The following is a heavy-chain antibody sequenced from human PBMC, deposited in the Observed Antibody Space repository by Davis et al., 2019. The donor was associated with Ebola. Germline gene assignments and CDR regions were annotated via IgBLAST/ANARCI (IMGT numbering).Heavy chain of an antibody. CDR3: ARDSTYEYAFDM. J-gene: IGHJ3*02. CDR1: GGSISSYY. CDR2: IYYSGST. D-gene: IGHD5/OR15-5a*01. Sequence: SETLSLTCTVSGGSISSYYWSWIRQPPGKGLEWIGYIYYSGSTNYNPSLKSRVTISVDTSKNQFSLKLSSVTAADTAVYYCARDSTYEYAFDMWGPGTMVTVSS. V-gene: IGHV4-59*01.